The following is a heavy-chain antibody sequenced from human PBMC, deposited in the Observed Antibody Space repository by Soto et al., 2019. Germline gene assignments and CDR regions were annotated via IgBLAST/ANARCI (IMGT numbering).Heavy chain of an antibody. CDR3: AAKAYTLNLDY. J-gene: IGHJ4*02. Sequence: EVQLVESGGGLVQPGGSLKLSCAASGFTFSGSAMHWVRQASGKGLEWVGRIRSKGNNYATAYAASVKGRFTISRDDSNTTAYLQMDSMKTEDTAVYYCAAKAYTLNLDYWGQGTLVTVSS. CDR2: IRSKGNNYAT. CDR1: GFTFSGSA. V-gene: IGHV3-73*01. D-gene: IGHD3-16*01.